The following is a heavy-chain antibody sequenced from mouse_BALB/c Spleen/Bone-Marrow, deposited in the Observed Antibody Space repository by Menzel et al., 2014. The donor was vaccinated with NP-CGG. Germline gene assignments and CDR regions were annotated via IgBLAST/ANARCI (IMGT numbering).Heavy chain of an antibody. CDR1: GYSFTGYT. V-gene: IGHV1-18*01. CDR2: INPYSGGT. CDR3: ARQGQYYGYSYALDY. J-gene: IGHJ4*01. D-gene: IGHD1-2*01. Sequence: VQLQQSGPELVKPGTSMKISCKASGYSFTGYTMNWVKQGHGKNLEWIGLINPYSGGTTYNQKFKVKATLTVDRSSSTAYMKLLSLTSEDSAVYYGARQGQYYGYSYALDYWGQGTSVTVAS.